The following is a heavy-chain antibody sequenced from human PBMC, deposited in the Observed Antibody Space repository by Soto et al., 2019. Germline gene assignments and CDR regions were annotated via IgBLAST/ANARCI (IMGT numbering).Heavy chain of an antibody. J-gene: IGHJ4*02. D-gene: IGHD3-16*01. V-gene: IGHV3-11*01. CDR3: TRDPRITDF. CDR1: GFSLRDYY. CDR2: INPGGDVI. Sequence: QVRLVESGGGLVKPEGPLTLSCAASGFSLRDYYMTWIRQVPGKGLELLSYINPGGDVIKYVDSVKGRFTISRDNAKNSLYLHMNNLRAEDTAVYYCTRDPRITDFWGQGTLVTVSS.